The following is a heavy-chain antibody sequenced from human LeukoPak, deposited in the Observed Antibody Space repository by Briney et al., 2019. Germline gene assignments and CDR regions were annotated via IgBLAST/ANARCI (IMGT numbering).Heavy chain of an antibody. D-gene: IGHD5-24*01. CDR2: VSSHGNDG. CDR1: EFTFSHFA. V-gene: IGHV3-30*01. CDR3: TRDAYNFNDFDY. J-gene: IGHJ4*02. Sequence: PGGSLRLSCAVSEFTFSHFAMHWVRQAPGKGLEWVAVVSSHGNDGYYADSVKGPFTVSRDNSKNTLYLQIDSLRAEDTAIYYCTRDAYNFNDFDYWGQGTLVTVSS.